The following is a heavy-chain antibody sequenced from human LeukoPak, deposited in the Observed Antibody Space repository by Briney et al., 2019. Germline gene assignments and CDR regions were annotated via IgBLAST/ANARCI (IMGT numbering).Heavy chain of an antibody. CDR3: ARAHYYDGYDTYYFDY. V-gene: IGHV4-34*01. CDR2: INHSGST. J-gene: IGHJ4*02. Sequence: PSETLSLTCTVSGVSISSYYWSWIRQPPGKGLEWIGEINHSGSTNYNPSPKSRVTISVDTSKNQFSLKLSSVTAADTAVYYCARAHYYDGYDTYYFDYWGQGTLVTVSS. D-gene: IGHD3-22*01. CDR1: GVSISSYY.